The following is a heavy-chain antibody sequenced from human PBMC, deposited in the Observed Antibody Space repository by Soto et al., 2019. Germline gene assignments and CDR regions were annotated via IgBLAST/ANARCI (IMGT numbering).Heavy chain of an antibody. D-gene: IGHD4-4*01. J-gene: IGHJ5*02. Sequence: QLQLVQSGTELKKPGASVKVSCKASGYTFTNYGITWVRQAPGQGLEWMGWINADYGNTNYEQKFQGRVTMTTDTSTNTAYMELRSLRSDDTAVYYCARKSLSNFNWFDPWGQGTLDTVSS. CDR3: ARKSLSNFNWFDP. CDR2: INADYGNT. V-gene: IGHV1-18*04. CDR1: GYTFTNYG.